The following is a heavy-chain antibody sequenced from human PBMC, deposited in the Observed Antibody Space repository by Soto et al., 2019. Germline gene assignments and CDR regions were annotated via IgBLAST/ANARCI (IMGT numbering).Heavy chain of an antibody. Sequence: QVHLQESGPGLVKPSGTLALTCAVSGGCISSDKWWTWVRQPPGKGLEWIGEISHRGSTNYSPSFKSRLSISVDTTKTQFSMRLTSVTAADTAVYYCAAIPLISGVDSGRFDPWGQGIMVTVSS. CDR1: GGCISSDKW. CDR3: AAIPLISGVDSGRFDP. CDR2: ISHRGST. V-gene: IGHV4-4*02. D-gene: IGHD3-3*01. J-gene: IGHJ5*02.